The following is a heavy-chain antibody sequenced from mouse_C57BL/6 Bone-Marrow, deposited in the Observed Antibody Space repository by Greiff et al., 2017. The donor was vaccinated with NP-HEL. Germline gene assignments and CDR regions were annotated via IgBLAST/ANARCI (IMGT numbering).Heavy chain of an antibody. CDR1: GFNFTGYY. V-gene: IGHV14-2*01. Sequence: EVQLLESGAELVKPGASVKLSCTASGFNFTGYYMHWVQQRPGQGLEWIGRIFPGDGSTKYAAKFQGKATITADTSSNTAYLQLSSLTSDDTAVYYCARLRFLANAAYAYWGKGTLVTVSA. CDR3: ARLRFLANAAYAY. J-gene: IGHJ3*01. CDR2: IFPGDGST.